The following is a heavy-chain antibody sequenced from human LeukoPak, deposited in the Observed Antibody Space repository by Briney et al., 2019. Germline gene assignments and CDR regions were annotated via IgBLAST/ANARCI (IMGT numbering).Heavy chain of an antibody. D-gene: IGHD4-17*01. CDR3: AKAPVYSDYEKPYYFDY. V-gene: IGHV3-23*01. CDR1: GFTFSSYA. Sequence: PGGSLRLSCAASGFTFSSYAMSWVRQAPGKGLEWVSAISGSGGSTYYADSVKGRFTISRDNSKNTLYLQMNSLRAEDTAVYYCAKAPVYSDYEKPYYFDYWGQGTLVTVSS. J-gene: IGHJ4*02. CDR2: ISGSGGST.